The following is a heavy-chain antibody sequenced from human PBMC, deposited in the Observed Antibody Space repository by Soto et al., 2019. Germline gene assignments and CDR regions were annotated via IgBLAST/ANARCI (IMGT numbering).Heavy chain of an antibody. CDR1: GFSLTTSGVG. J-gene: IGHJ4*02. D-gene: IGHD3-3*01. V-gene: IGHV2-5*02. Sequence: QITLNESGPTQVKPRQTLTLTCTFSGFSLTTSGVGVGWIRQSPGKAPEWLALIYWDDDKRYSPSLKSRLTITKETSKNQVVLTMADLDPADTATSYCAHRVLRTVFGLVTTTAIYFDFWGQGTPVAVSS. CDR3: AHRVLRTVFGLVTTTAIYFDF. CDR2: IYWDDDK.